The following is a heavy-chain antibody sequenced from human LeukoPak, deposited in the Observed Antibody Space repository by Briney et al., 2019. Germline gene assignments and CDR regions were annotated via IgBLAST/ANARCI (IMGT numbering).Heavy chain of an antibody. CDR2: IFISGST. D-gene: IGHD5-24*01. J-gene: IGHJ3*02. CDR1: GGSINSYY. Sequence: SETLSLTCADSGGSINSYYLSWIRQPPGKGLEWIGRIFISGSTNYNPSLKSRVTMSVDTSKNQFYLMLSCVTAADTAVYYCARDRDGYNYADAFDIWGQETMVTVSS. V-gene: IGHV4-4*07. CDR3: ARDRDGYNYADAFDI.